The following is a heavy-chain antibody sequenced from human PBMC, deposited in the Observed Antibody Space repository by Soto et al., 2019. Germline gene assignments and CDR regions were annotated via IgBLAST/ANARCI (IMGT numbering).Heavy chain of an antibody. V-gene: IGHV3-23*01. CDR1: GLTFSSYA. Sequence: GGSLRLSCAASGLTFSSYAMSWVRQAPGKGLEWVSAISGSGGSTYYAGPVKGRFTISRENSKNTLYLQMNSLRAEDTAVYYCGKTARGFVVVPAARRAYYYYMDVWGKGTTVTVSS. CDR2: ISGSGGST. CDR3: GKTARGFVVVPAARRAYYYYMDV. J-gene: IGHJ6*03. D-gene: IGHD2-2*01.